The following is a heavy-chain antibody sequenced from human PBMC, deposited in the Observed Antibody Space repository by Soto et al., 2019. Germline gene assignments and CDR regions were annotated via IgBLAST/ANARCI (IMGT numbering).Heavy chain of an antibody. CDR3: ARLDCSSTSCLYDFDY. CDR2: IYYSGST. V-gene: IGHV4-59*01. CDR1: GGSISSYY. J-gene: IGHJ4*02. Sequence: SETLSLTCTVSGGSISSYYWIWIRQPPGKGLEWIGYIYYSGSTNYNPSLKSRVTISVDTSKNQFSLKLSSVTAADTAVYYCARLDCSSTSCLYDFDYWGQGTLVTVSS. D-gene: IGHD2-2*01.